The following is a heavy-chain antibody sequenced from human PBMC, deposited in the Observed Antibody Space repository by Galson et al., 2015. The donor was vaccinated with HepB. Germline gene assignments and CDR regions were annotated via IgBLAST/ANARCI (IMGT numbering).Heavy chain of an antibody. CDR2: IRSKANSYAT. CDR1: GFTFSGSA. J-gene: IGHJ4*02. Sequence: SLRLSCAASGFTFSGSAMHWVRQASGKGLEWVGRIRSKANSYATAYAASVKGRFAISRDDSKNTAYLQMNSLKTEDTAVYYCKASMVQASYWGQGTLVTVSS. CDR3: KASMVQASY. V-gene: IGHV3-73*01. D-gene: IGHD3-10*01.